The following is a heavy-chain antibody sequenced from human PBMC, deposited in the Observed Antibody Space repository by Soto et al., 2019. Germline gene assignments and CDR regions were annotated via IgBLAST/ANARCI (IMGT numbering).Heavy chain of an antibody. Sequence: QVQLVESGGGVVQPGTSLRLSCAPSGFTFRDYGMHWVRQAPGEGLEWVAVISYDGSNKHYADSVKGRFTISRDNSKNTLYLQRNSLRAEDTAVYYCAKDARELPLTWGQGTLVTVSS. V-gene: IGHV3-30*18. CDR3: AKDARELPLT. CDR2: ISYDGSNK. J-gene: IGHJ4*02. CDR1: GFTFRDYG. D-gene: IGHD1-7*01.